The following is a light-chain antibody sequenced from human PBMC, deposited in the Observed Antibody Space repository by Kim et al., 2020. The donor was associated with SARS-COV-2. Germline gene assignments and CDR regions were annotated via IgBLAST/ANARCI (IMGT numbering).Light chain of an antibody. CDR3: LQHNAYPIT. J-gene: IGKJ5*01. CDR1: QDIRND. Sequence: DIQMTQSPSSLSASVGDRVTITCRASQDIRNDLGWYQQNPGRAPKRLIYGASSLQSGVPSRFSGSGSGTEFTLTNSSLQPEDFATYFCLQHNAYPITFGQGTRLEIK. V-gene: IGKV1-17*01. CDR2: GAS.